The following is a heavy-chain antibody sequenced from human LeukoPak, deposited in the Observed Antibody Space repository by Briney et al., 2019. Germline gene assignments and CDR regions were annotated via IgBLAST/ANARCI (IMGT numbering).Heavy chain of an antibody. CDR1: GFTFSSYA. CDR2: ISYDGSNK. J-gene: IGHJ4*02. D-gene: IGHD6-19*01. V-gene: IGHV3-30-3*01. Sequence: PGGSLRLSCAASGFTFSSYAMHWVRQAPGKGLEWVAVISYDGSNKYYADSVKGRFTISRDNSKNTLYLQMNSLRAEDTAVYYCAKDQWLVRGYYFDYWGQGTLVTVSS. CDR3: AKDQWLVRGYYFDY.